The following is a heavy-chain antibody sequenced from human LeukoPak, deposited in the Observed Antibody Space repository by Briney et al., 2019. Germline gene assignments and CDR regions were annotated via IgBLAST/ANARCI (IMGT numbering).Heavy chain of an antibody. J-gene: IGHJ6*03. Sequence: AAVTVSCTASGYTFTSYGISWVRQAPGQGLEWMGWINPNSGGTNYAQKFRGRVTMTRDTSISTAYMELSRLRSDDTAVYYCARQTRGGYYMDVWGKGTTVTISS. CDR2: INPNSGGT. V-gene: IGHV1-2*02. D-gene: IGHD3-16*01. CDR3: ARQTRGGYYMDV. CDR1: GYTFTSYG.